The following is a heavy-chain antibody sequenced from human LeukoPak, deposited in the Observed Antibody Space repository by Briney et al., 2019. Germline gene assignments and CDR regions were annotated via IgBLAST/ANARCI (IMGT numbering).Heavy chain of an antibody. Sequence: GASVKVSFKASGFPFTHHGITWVRQAPGQGLEWMGWISGYNGDKNYAQKFQGRVTLTTDTSTSTAYMELRSLRSDDTAVYYCARDPTNTSGRYAYFDYWGQGTLVTVSS. CDR1: GFPFTHHG. V-gene: IGHV1-18*01. CDR3: ARDPTNTSGRYAYFDY. J-gene: IGHJ4*02. CDR2: ISGYNGDK. D-gene: IGHD6-19*01.